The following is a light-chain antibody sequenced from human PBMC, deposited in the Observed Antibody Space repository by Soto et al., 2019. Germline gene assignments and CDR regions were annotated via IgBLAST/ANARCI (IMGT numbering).Light chain of an antibody. Sequence: QSALTQPASVSGSPGQSITISCTGTSSDVGVANHVSWYQQHSGKVPKVIIYEVSNRPSGVSDRFSGSKSGNTASLTISGLQPEDEADYYCNSYTNTGTFWVFGGGTKVTVL. CDR2: EVS. CDR1: SSDVGVANH. V-gene: IGLV2-14*01. CDR3: NSYTNTGTFWV. J-gene: IGLJ3*02.